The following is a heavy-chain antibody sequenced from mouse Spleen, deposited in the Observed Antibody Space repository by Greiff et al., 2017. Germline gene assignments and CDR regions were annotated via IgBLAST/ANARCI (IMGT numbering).Heavy chain of an antibody. V-gene: IGHV1-15*01. CDR1: GYTFTDYE. CDR2: IDPETGGT. Sequence: QVQLQQSGAELVRPGASVTLSCKASGYTFTDYEMHWVKQTPVHGLEWIGAIDPETGGTAYNQKFKGKAILTADKSSSTAYMELRSLTSEDSAVYYCTREGYYGNLFAYWGQGTLVTVSA. CDR3: TREGYYGNLFAY. D-gene: IGHD2-1*01. J-gene: IGHJ3*01.